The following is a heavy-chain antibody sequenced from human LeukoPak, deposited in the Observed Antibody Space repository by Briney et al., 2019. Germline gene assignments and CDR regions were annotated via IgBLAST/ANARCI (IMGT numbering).Heavy chain of an antibody. D-gene: IGHD1-26*01. V-gene: IGHV3-33*01. CDR2: IWYDGSNK. CDR3: ARGPIGRSGNPFDY. Sequence: PGGSLRLSCAASGFTFSSYGMHWVRQAPGKGLEWVAVIWYDGSNKYYADSVKGRFTISRDNSKNTLYLQMNSLRAEDTAVYYCARGPIGRSGNPFDYWGQGTLVTVSS. J-gene: IGHJ4*02. CDR1: GFTFSSYG.